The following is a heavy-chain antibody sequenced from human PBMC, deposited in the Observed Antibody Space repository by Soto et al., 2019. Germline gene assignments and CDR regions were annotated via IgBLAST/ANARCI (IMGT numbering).Heavy chain of an antibody. V-gene: IGHV5-51*01. CDR2: IYPGDSDT. CDR1: GYSFTSYW. D-gene: IGHD1-26*01. CDR3: ARLGGTASTRYYYYYYLDV. J-gene: IGHJ6*03. Sequence: PGESLKISCKGSGYSFTSYWIGWVRQMPGKGLEWMGIIYPGDSDTRYSPSFQGQVTISADKSISTAYLQWSSLKASDTAMYYCARLGGTASTRYYYYYYLDVWGKGTTVTVSS.